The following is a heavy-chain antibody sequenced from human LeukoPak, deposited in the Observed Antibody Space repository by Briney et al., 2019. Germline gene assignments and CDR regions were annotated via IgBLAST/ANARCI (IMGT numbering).Heavy chain of an antibody. J-gene: IGHJ1*01. Sequence: GASVKVSCKASGGTFSSYAISWVRQAPGQGLEWMGGIIPIFGTANYAQKFQGRVTITADESTSTAYLELSSLRSEDTAVYYCAREPEDYLDAFEWGQGTLVTVSS. V-gene: IGHV1-69*01. CDR1: GGTFSSYA. CDR2: IIPIFGTA. D-gene: IGHD3-16*01. CDR3: AREPEDYLDAFE.